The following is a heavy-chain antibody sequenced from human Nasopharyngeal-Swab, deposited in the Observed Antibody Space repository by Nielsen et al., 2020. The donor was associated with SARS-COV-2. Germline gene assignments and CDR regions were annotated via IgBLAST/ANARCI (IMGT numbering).Heavy chain of an antibody. CDR2: IWYDGSNK. Sequence: GGSLRLSCAASGFTFSSYGMHWVRQVPGKGLEWVAVIWYDGSNKYYADSVKGRFTISRDNSKNTLYLQMNSLRAEDTAVYYCARDFWDYYGSGSRQRFDYWGQGTLVTVSS. CDR1: GFTFSSYG. D-gene: IGHD3-10*01. V-gene: IGHV3-33*01. CDR3: ARDFWDYYGSGSRQRFDY. J-gene: IGHJ4*02.